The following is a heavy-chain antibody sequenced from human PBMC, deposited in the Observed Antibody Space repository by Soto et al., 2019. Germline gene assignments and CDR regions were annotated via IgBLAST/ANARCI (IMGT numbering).Heavy chain of an antibody. CDR1: GFTFTRSA. Sequence: QMQLVQSGPEVKKPGTSVKVSCKASGFTFTRSAVQWVRQARGQRPEWIGWIVVGSGNTNYAQKFQERVTITREMSTSTAYMELSSLRSEDTAVYYCAAFATTGDAFDVWGQGTMVTVSS. CDR2: IVVGSGNT. D-gene: IGHD4-17*01. J-gene: IGHJ3*01. V-gene: IGHV1-58*01. CDR3: AAFATTGDAFDV.